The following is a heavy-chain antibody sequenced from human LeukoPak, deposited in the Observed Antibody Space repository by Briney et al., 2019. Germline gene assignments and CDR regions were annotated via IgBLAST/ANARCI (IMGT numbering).Heavy chain of an antibody. CDR3: ARGRVEMATIDFDY. V-gene: IGHV4-4*07. Sequence: SETLSLTCTVSGGSISSYYWSWIRQPAGKGLESIGHISTSGSTNYNPSLKSRVTMSVDTSKNQFSLKLSSVTAADTAVYYCARGRVEMATIDFDYWGQGTLVTVSS. D-gene: IGHD5-24*01. CDR2: ISTSGST. CDR1: GGSISSYY. J-gene: IGHJ4*02.